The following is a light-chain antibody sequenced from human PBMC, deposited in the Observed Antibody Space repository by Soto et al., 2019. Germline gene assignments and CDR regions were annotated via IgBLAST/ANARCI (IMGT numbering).Light chain of an antibody. CDR2: DAS. Sequence: DIQMTQSPSSLSASVGDRVTITCQASQDISNYLSWHQQKPGKAPKVLISDASILEAGVPSRFSGRASGTEFTFTITSLQPEDIATYYCQQYANISYTCGQVTKVDIK. V-gene: IGKV1-33*01. CDR1: QDISNY. CDR3: QQYANISYT. J-gene: IGKJ2*01.